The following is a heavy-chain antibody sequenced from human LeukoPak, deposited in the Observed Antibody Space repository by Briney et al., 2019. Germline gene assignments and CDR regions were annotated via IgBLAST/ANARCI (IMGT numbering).Heavy chain of an antibody. CDR1: DGSISSSFYY. CDR2: IYYSGNS. V-gene: IGHV4-39*07. D-gene: IGHD2/OR15-2a*01. J-gene: IGHJ6*03. CDR3: ARAYDFYYYMDD. Sequence: SETLSLTCSVSDGSISSSFYYWGWIRQPPEKGLEWIGSIYYSGNSFYNPSLKSRVTISIDRSRNRFSLRLNSVTAADTAIYYCARAYDFYYYMDDWGKGTTVTVYS.